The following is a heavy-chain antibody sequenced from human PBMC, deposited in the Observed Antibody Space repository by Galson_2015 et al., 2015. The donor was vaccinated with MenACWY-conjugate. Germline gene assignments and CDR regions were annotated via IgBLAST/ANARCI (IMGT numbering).Heavy chain of an antibody. D-gene: IGHD2-15*01. CDR3: ARRRPRDIGAGFDI. Sequence: TCHNPSLKNRITTSVDTSKNQFSLNLASVTAADTALYYCARRRPRDIGAGFDIWGQGTLVTVSS. V-gene: IGHV4-39*01. J-gene: IGHJ3*02. CDR2: T.